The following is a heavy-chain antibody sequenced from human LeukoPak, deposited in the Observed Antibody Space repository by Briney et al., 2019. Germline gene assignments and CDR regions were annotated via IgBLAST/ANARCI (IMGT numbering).Heavy chain of an antibody. J-gene: IGHJ4*02. D-gene: IGHD5-18*01. CDR3: ARATAMVVLYYFDY. V-gene: IGHV1-2*06. CDR2: INPNSGGT. Sequence: GASVKVSCKASEYTFTGYYMHWVRQAPGQGLEWMGRINPNSGGTNYAQKFQGRVTMTRDTSISTAYMELSRLRSDDTAVYYCARATAMVVLYYFDYWGQGTLVTVSS. CDR1: EYTFTGYY.